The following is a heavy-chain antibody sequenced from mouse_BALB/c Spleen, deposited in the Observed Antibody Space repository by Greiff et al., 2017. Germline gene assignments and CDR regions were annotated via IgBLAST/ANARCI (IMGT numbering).Heavy chain of an antibody. Sequence: EVKLVESGPGLVKPSQSLSLTCTVTGYSITSDYAWNWIRQFPGNKLEWMGYISYSGSTSYNPSLKSRISITRDTSKNQFFLQLNSVTTEDTATYYCARSDGDRSAWFAYWGQGTLVTVSA. CDR1: GYSITSDYA. J-gene: IGHJ3*01. D-gene: IGHD2-14*01. V-gene: IGHV3-2*02. CDR2: ISYSGST. CDR3: ARSDGDRSAWFAY.